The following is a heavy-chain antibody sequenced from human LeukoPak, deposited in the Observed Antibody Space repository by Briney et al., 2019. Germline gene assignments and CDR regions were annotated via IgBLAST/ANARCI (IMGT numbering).Heavy chain of an antibody. CDR1: GGSFGGYY. D-gene: IGHD2-21*02. CDR3: AARVVTRTFQH. Sequence: SETLSLTCAVFGGSFGGYYWSWIRQPPGKGLEWIGEINHSGSTNYNPSLKSRVTISVDTSKNQFSLKLSSVTAADAAVYYCAARVVTRTFQHWGQGTLVTVSS. V-gene: IGHV4-34*01. CDR2: INHSGST. J-gene: IGHJ1*01.